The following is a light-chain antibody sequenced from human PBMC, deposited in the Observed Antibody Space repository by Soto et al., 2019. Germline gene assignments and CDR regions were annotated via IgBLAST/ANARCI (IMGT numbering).Light chain of an antibody. V-gene: IGKV3-15*01. Sequence: EIVMTQSPATLSVSPGERITLSCRASQSISTSLAWYQQKPGQAPRLLMYGASTRATNIPARFSGSGSGKDFTLTISGLQSEDCSVYFCQQYSDWPTFGQGTKVDIK. J-gene: IGKJ1*01. CDR3: QQYSDWPT. CDR2: GAS. CDR1: QSISTS.